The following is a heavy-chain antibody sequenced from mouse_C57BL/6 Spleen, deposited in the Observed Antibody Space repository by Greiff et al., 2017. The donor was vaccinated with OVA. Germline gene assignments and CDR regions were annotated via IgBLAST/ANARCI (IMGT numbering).Heavy chain of an antibody. J-gene: IGHJ2*01. Sequence: VQLQQSGAELVRPGASVTLSCKASGYTFTDYEMHWVKQTPVHGLEWIGAIDPETGGTAYNQKFKGKAILTADKSSSTAYMELRSLTSEDSAVYYCTREGITTVVGDYWGQGTTLTVSS. CDR3: TREGITTVVGDY. CDR1: GYTFTDYE. D-gene: IGHD1-1*01. CDR2: IDPETGGT. V-gene: IGHV1-15*01.